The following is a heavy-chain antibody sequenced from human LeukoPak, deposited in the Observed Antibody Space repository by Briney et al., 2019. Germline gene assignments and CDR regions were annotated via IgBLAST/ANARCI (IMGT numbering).Heavy chain of an antibody. CDR1: GFSLSTSGMC. D-gene: IGHD6-6*01. Sequence: SGPTLVNPTQTLTLTCTFSGFSLSTSGMCVSWIRQPPGKALEWLARIDWDDDKYYSTSLKTRLTISKDTSKNQVVLTMTNMDPVDTATYYCAHRTQLVRKQPYYFDYWGQGTLVTVSS. CDR3: AHRTQLVRKQPYYFDY. V-gene: IGHV2-70*12. CDR2: IDWDDDK. J-gene: IGHJ4*02.